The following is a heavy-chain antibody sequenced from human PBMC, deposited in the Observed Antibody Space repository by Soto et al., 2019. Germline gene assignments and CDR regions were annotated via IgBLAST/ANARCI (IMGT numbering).Heavy chain of an antibody. V-gene: IGHV4-28*01. CDR1: GYCISSSNW. Sequence: QVQLQESGPGLVKPSETLSLTCAVSGYCISSSNWWGWIRQPPGKGLEWIGYIYYSGTTYYNPSLKGRVTMSVDTSKNQFSLELTSVTAVDTAVYHCARREIQGPIDYWGQGTLVTVSS. J-gene: IGHJ4*02. CDR2: IYYSGTT. CDR3: ARREIQGPIDY. D-gene: IGHD1-26*01.